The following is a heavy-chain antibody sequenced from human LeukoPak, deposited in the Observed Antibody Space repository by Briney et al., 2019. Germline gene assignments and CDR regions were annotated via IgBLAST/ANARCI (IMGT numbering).Heavy chain of an antibody. CDR2: INHSGST. CDR3: ARVEVVAPFESVGHFDY. D-gene: IGHD2-15*01. Sequence: SETLSLTCAVYGGSFSGYYWSWIRQPPGKGLEWIGEINHSGSTNYNPSLKSRVTISVDTSKNQFSLKLSSVTAADAAVYYCARVEVVAPFESVGHFDYWGQGTLVTVSS. J-gene: IGHJ4*02. CDR1: GGSFSGYY. V-gene: IGHV4-34*01.